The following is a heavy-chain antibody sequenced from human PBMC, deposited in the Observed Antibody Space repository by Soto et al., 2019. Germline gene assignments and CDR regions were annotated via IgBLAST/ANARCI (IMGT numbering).Heavy chain of an antibody. CDR2: ISYDGSNK. V-gene: IGHV3-30*03. CDR1: GFTFSTYG. J-gene: IGHJ4*02. Sequence: PGGSLRLSCAASGFTFSTYGMHWVRQAPGKGLEWVAVISYDGSNKYYADSVKGRFTISRDNSKNTLYLQMNSLRAEDTAVYYCAINQAGSGWYRGLNDYWGRGTLVTVSS. D-gene: IGHD6-19*01. CDR3: AINQAGSGWYRGLNDY.